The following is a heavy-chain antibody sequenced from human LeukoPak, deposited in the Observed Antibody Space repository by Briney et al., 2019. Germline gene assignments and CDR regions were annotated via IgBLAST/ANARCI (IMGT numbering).Heavy chain of an antibody. D-gene: IGHD3-10*01. J-gene: IGHJ4*02. Sequence: GASVKVSCKASGYTFTSYAMNWVRQAPGQGLEWMGWINTNTGNPTYAQGFTGRFVFSLDTSVSTAYLQISSLKAEDTAVYYCVRTDYGSGSYYIFYWGQGTLVTVSS. CDR1: GYTFTSYA. CDR2: INTNTGNP. V-gene: IGHV7-4-1*02. CDR3: VRTDYGSGSYYIFY.